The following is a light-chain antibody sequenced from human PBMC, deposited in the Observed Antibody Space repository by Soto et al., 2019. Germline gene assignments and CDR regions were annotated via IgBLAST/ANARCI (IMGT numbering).Light chain of an antibody. J-gene: IGKJ2*01. Sequence: DILMTQSPSSLSASVGDRVTITCRASQSISSYLNWYQQKPGKAPKLLIYAAYSLQSGVPSRFSSSGSGTDFTLTISSLQPEDFATYYCQQSYSTPSTFGQGTKLEIK. CDR2: AAY. V-gene: IGKV1-39*01. CDR3: QQSYSTPST. CDR1: QSISSY.